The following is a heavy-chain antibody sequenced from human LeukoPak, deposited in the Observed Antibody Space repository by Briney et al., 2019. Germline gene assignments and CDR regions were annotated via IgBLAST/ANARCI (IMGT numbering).Heavy chain of an antibody. D-gene: IGHD3-10*01. Sequence: SVTVSCKASGGTFNSYAISWVRQAPGQGLEWMGRIIPIFGTANYAQKFQGRVTITTDESTSTAYMELSSLRSEDTAVYYCARDSGLLWFGEFVDYWGQGTLVTVSS. J-gene: IGHJ4*02. CDR2: IIPIFGTA. CDR1: GGTFNSYA. CDR3: ARDSGLLWFGEFVDY. V-gene: IGHV1-69*05.